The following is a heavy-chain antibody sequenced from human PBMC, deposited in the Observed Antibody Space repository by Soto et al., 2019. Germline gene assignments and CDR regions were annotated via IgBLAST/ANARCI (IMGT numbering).Heavy chain of an antibody. V-gene: IGHV3-23*01. J-gene: IGHJ4*02. Sequence: LRLSCAASGFSFGSYALSWVRQAPGKGLEWVSTISGSDGKTFYADSVKGRFSISRDTSQNTLYLQMSSLRADDTAIYYCARWSYLDYWGQGTRVTVSS. CDR1: GFSFGSYA. D-gene: IGHD3-3*01. CDR3: ARWSYLDY. CDR2: ISGSDGKT.